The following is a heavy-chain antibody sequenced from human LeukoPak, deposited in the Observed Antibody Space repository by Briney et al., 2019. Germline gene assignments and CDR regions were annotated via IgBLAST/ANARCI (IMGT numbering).Heavy chain of an antibody. V-gene: IGHV5-51*01. J-gene: IGHJ2*01. CDR3: ARQPRDHNYGDPPWYFDL. CDR1: GYSFTSYW. Sequence: GESLKISCKGSGYSFTSYWIGWVRQMPGKGLEWMGIIYPGDSDARYSPSFQGQVTISADKSISTAYLQWSSLKASDTAMYYCARQPRDHNYGDPPWYFDLWGRGTLVTVSS. D-gene: IGHD4-17*01. CDR2: IYPGDSDA.